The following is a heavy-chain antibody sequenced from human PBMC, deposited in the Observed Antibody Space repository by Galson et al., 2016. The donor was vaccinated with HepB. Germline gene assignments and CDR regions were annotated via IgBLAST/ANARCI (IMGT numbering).Heavy chain of an antibody. D-gene: IGHD3-3*01. CDR2: ISDNGLRT. J-gene: IGHJ4*02. CDR1: GFTFSDFY. Sequence: SLRLSCAASGFTFSDFYMSWIRQAPGKGLEWVAFISDNGLRTNYAQSVGGRFTISRDNARDSLYLQMNTLGVGDTAVYYCARRDSSPDYWGQGTLVTVSS. CDR3: ARRDSSPDY. V-gene: IGHV3-11*06.